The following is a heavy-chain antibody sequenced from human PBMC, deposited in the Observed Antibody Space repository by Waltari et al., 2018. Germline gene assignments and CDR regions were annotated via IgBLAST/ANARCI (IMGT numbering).Heavy chain of an antibody. CDR1: GYTFPTSW. D-gene: IGHD3-22*01. CDR2: IYPGDSDT. CDR3: ARRDYDSRAFDI. V-gene: IGHV5-51*01. J-gene: IGHJ3*02. Sequence: EVQLVQPGAEVQKPGESLKISCKGSGYTFPTSWTAWVRHMPGKGLECLGLIYPGDSDTRYSPSFQGQVTIAADKSINTVYLQWSSLKASDTAMYYCARRDYDSRAFDIWGQGTMVSVSS.